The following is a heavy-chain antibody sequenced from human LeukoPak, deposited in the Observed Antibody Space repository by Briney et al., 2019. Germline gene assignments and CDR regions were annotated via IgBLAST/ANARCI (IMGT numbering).Heavy chain of an antibody. J-gene: IGHJ6*02. CDR2: IIPIFGTA. Sequence: SVKVSCKASGGTFSSYAISWVRQAPGQGLEWMGGIIPIFGTANYAQKFQGRVTITRDTSARTAYMELSSLRTEDTALYYCARGYGSSRPYGMDVWGQGTTVTVSS. CDR3: ARGYGSSRPYGMDV. V-gene: IGHV1-69*05. CDR1: GGTFSSYA. D-gene: IGHD6-13*01.